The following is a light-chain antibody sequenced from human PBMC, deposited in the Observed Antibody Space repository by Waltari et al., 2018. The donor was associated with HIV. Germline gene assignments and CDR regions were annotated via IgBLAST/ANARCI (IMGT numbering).Light chain of an antibody. V-gene: IGLV2-8*01. CDR2: EVN. J-gene: IGLJ2*01. CDR1: SSDVGGFDY. Sequence: QSALTQPPSASGSPGQSGTISCTGTSSDVGGFDYVSWYHQQPPKAPKLILYEVNSRPAGVPDRFSGSKSGNTASLTVSGLQPEDEVDYYCSSYKDANDVVFGGGTKLTVL. CDR3: SSYKDANDVV.